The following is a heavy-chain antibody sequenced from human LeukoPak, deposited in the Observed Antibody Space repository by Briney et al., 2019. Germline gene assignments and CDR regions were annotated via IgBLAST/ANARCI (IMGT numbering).Heavy chain of an antibody. D-gene: IGHD3-22*01. Sequence: GESLRLSCAASGFAFSGYAMSWVRQAPGKGLEWVSAISGSGGSTYYADSVKGRFTISRDNSKNTLYLQMNSLRAEDTAVYYCAKDLGYSDSSGYYWDYWGQGTLVTVSS. J-gene: IGHJ4*02. V-gene: IGHV3-23*01. CDR3: AKDLGYSDSSGYYWDY. CDR2: ISGSGGST. CDR1: GFAFSGYA.